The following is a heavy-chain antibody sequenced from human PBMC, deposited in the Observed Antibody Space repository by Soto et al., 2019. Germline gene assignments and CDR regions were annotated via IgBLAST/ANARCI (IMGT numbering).Heavy chain of an antibody. CDR2: ISGSGATT. Sequence: GGSLRLSCAASGFTFSSYAMSWVRQAPGKGLEWVSAISGSGATTYYADSVKGRFTISRDNSKNTLFLEMYSLRAEDTAVYYCARYIPGVRYYGMDVWGQGTTVTVAS. CDR1: GFTFSSYA. V-gene: IGHV3-23*01. J-gene: IGHJ6*02. D-gene: IGHD2-2*01. CDR3: ARYIPGVRYYGMDV.